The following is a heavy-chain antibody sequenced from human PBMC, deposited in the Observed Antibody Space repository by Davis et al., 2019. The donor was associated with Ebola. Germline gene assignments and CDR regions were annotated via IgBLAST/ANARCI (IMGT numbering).Heavy chain of an antibody. D-gene: IGHD3-9*01. V-gene: IGHV3-23*01. J-gene: IGHJ4*02. CDR1: GFTFSNYA. CDR3: TTRLVNHFDH. Sequence: GESLKISCAASGFTFSNYAMSWVRQAPGGGLEWVSGISASGADIKYADSVRGRFTISRDDSKNMVFLQMNSLRAEDTAVYYCTTRLVNHFDHWGQGTLVTVSS. CDR2: ISASGADI.